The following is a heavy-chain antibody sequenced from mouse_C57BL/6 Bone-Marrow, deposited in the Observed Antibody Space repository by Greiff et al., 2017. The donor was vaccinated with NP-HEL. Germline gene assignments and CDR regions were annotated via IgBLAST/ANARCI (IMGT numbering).Heavy chain of an antibody. CDR3: TRWLLAWFAY. D-gene: IGHD2-3*01. CDR1: GFNIKDYY. J-gene: IGHJ3*01. Sequence: VQLQQSGAELVRPGASVKLSCTASGFNIKDYYMHWVKQRPEQGLEWIGRIDPEDGDTEYAPKFQGKATMTADTSSNTASLQLISLTSEDTAVYYCTRWLLAWFAYWGQGTLVTVSA. V-gene: IGHV14-1*01. CDR2: IDPEDGDT.